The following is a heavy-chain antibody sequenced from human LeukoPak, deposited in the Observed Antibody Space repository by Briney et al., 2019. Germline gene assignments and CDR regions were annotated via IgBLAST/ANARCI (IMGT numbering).Heavy chain of an antibody. D-gene: IGHD6-19*01. CDR2: IYYSGST. Sequence: SETLFLTCTVSGGSISSYYWSWIRQPPGKGLEWIGYIYYSGSTNYNPSLKSRVTISVDTSKNQFSLKLSSVTAADTAVYYCASTTGYSSGGIDYWGQGTLVTVSS. J-gene: IGHJ4*02. CDR3: ASTTGYSSGGIDY. CDR1: GGSISSYY. V-gene: IGHV4-59*01.